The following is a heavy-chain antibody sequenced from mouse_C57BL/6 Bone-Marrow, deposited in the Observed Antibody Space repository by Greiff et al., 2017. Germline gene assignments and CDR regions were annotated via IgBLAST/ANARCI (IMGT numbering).Heavy chain of an antibody. D-gene: IGHD3-2*02. Sequence: QVQLQQSGAELMKPGASVKLSCKATGYTFTGYWIEWVKQRPGHGLEWIGEILPGSGSTNYNEKIKGKATFTADTSSNTAYMQLSSLTTEDSAIYDCARSGLRLRDYYAMDYWGQGTSVTVSA. CDR2: ILPGSGST. V-gene: IGHV1-9*01. CDR3: ARSGLRLRDYYAMDY. CDR1: GYTFTGYW. J-gene: IGHJ4*01.